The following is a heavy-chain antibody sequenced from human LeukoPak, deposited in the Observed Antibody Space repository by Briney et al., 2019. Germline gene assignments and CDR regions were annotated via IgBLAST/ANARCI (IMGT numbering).Heavy chain of an antibody. CDR1: GFTFSSYG. D-gene: IGHD3-22*01. CDR3: AKGAIDYYDSSGYYPDY. Sequence: GGSLRLSCAASGFTFSSYGMHWVRQAPGKGLEWVAFIRYDGSNKYYADSVKGRFTISRDNSKNTLYLQMNSLRAEDTAVYYCAKGAIDYYDSSGYYPDYWGQGTLVTVSS. V-gene: IGHV3-30*02. CDR2: IRYDGSNK. J-gene: IGHJ4*02.